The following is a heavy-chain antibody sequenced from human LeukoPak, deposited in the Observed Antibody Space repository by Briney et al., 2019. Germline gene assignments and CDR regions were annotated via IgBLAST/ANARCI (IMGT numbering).Heavy chain of an antibody. Sequence: GGSLRLSCAASGFTFSSYWMHWVRQAPGKGLVWVSRINSDASSTYYADSVRGRFSISRDNTKKTLYLQMNSLRAEDTAVYYCARDVGNFDYWGQGTLVTVSS. J-gene: IGHJ4*02. CDR3: ARDVGNFDY. V-gene: IGHV3-74*01. CDR2: INSDASST. CDR1: GFTFSSYW.